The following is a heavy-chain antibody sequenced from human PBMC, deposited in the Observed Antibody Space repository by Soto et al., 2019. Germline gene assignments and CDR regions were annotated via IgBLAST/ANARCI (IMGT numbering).Heavy chain of an antibody. CDR3: ARHVNVAVAGTGFDY. Sequence: QVQLQESGPGLVKPSETLSLTCTVSGGSISSYYWSWIRQPPGKGLEWIGHIHYSGSTNYNPSLRSRVTMSVVTSQNQFSLKLSSLTAADTAAYYCARHVNVAVAGTGFDYWGQGTLVTVSS. D-gene: IGHD6-19*01. CDR2: IHYSGST. CDR1: GGSISSYY. V-gene: IGHV4-59*08. J-gene: IGHJ4*02.